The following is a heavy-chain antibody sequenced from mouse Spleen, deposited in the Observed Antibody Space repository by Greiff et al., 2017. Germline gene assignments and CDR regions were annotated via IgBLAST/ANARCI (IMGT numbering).Heavy chain of an antibody. CDR1: GYSITSGYY. CDR2: ISYDGSN. D-gene: IGHD2-1*01. Sequence: VQLQQSGPGLVKPSQSLSLTCSVTGYSITSGYYWNGIRQPAGNKQEWMGYISYDGSNNYNPSLKNRISITRDTSKNQFFLKLNSVTTEDTATYCCARDGKSRYFDVWGAGTTVTVSS. V-gene: IGHV3-6*01. CDR3: ARDGKSRYFDV. J-gene: IGHJ1*01.